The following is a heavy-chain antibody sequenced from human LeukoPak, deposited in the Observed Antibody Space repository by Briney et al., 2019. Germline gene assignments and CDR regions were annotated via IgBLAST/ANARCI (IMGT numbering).Heavy chain of an antibody. D-gene: IGHD3-10*01. CDR1: GFTFSNYR. J-gene: IGHJ4*02. V-gene: IGHV3-74*01. CDR2: INTDGSRT. Sequence: GGSLRLSCAASGFTFSNYRMHWVRQAPGKGLVWVSRINTDGSRTTYADSVKGRFTISRDNAKNTLYLQMNSLGAEDTAVYYCARVVFGDYFDYWGQGTLVTVSS. CDR3: ARVVFGDYFDY.